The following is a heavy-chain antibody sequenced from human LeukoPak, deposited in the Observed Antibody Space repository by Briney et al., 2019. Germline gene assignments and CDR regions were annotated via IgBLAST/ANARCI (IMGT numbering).Heavy chain of an antibody. Sequence: PGRSLRLSCAASGFTFSSYGMHCVRQAPGKGLEWVAVIWYDGSNKYYADSVKGRFTISRDNSKNTLYLQMNSLRAEDTAVYYCAKDRHIVVVTAMDYWGQGTLVTVSS. V-gene: IGHV3-33*06. J-gene: IGHJ4*02. CDR1: GFTFSSYG. CDR3: AKDRHIVVVTAMDY. D-gene: IGHD2-21*02. CDR2: IWYDGSNK.